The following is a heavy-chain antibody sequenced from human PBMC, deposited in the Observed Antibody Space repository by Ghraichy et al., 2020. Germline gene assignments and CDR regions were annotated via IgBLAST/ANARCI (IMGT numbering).Heavy chain of an antibody. CDR1: GYSFTNYY. V-gene: IGHV1-46*01. Sequence: ASVKVSCKASGYSFTNYYIHWVRQAPGQGLEWMGILFPGSGTTKYAQKFQDRVTMTRDTSTTTVYMELSSLRSDDTAVYYCAREFSGGEHDFWGQGTLVIVSS. CDR2: LFPGSGTT. CDR3: AREFSGGEHDF. J-gene: IGHJ4*02. D-gene: IGHD3-16*01.